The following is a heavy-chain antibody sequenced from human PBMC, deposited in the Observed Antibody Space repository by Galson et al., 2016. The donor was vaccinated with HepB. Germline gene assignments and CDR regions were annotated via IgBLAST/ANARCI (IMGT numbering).Heavy chain of an antibody. CDR3: ARDFDAVVNPNYYYYGMDV. Sequence: SLRLSCAASNFSLNDYGLHWVRQAPGKGLEWVANIWYDGTKKYYAESVKGRFFISRETTKNELYLEMNSLRVDDTGIYYCARDFDAVVNPNYYYYGMDVWGRGTAVTVSS. D-gene: IGHD4-23*01. CDR2: IWYDGTKK. V-gene: IGHV3-33*01. J-gene: IGHJ6*02. CDR1: NFSLNDYG.